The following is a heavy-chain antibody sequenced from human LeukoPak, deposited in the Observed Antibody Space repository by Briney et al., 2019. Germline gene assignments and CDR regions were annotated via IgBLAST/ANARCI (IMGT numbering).Heavy chain of an antibody. CDR1: GGSISSSSYY. Sequence: SEALSLTCTVSGGSISSSSYYWGWIRQPPGKGLEWIGSIYYSGSTYYNPSLKSRGTISVDTSKNQFSLKLSSVTAADTAVYYCARDHSGSSDNYFDYWGQGTLVTVSS. CDR3: ARDHSGSSDNYFDY. J-gene: IGHJ4*02. CDR2: IYYSGST. D-gene: IGHD1-26*01. V-gene: IGHV4-39*07.